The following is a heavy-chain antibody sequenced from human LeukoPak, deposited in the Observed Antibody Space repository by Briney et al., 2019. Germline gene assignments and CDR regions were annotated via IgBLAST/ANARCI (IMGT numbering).Heavy chain of an antibody. J-gene: IGHJ6*03. V-gene: IGHV4-59*01. Sequence: PSETLSLTCTVSGGSISSYYWSWIRQPPGKGLEWIGYIYYSGSTNYNPSLKSRVTISVDTSRNQFSLKLSSVTAADTAVYYCARDVPRYSGRLGYYYYMAVWGKGTTVTVSS. CDR3: ARDVPRYSGRLGYYYYMAV. D-gene: IGHD5-12*01. CDR1: GGSISSYY. CDR2: IYYSGST.